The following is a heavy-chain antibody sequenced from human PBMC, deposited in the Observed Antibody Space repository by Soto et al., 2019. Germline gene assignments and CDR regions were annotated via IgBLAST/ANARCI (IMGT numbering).Heavy chain of an antibody. CDR2: IKQDGSEK. CDR3: ARADFVVVTAIPDY. D-gene: IGHD2-21*02. Sequence: EVQLVESGGGLVQPGGSLRLSCAASGFTFSSYWMSWVRQAPGKGLEWVANIKQDGSEKYYVDSVKGRFTISRDNAKNSLYLQMNSLRAEDTAVYYWARADFVVVTAIPDYWGQGTLVTVSS. CDR1: GFTFSSYW. V-gene: IGHV3-7*01. J-gene: IGHJ4*02.